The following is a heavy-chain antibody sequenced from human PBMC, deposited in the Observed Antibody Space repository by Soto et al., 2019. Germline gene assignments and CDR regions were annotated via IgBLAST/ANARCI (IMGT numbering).Heavy chain of an antibody. V-gene: IGHV1-2*04. CDR1: GYTFAGYY. D-gene: IGHD3-10*01. CDR2: INPNSGGT. CDR3: ARGGSGSSPSRAFDT. J-gene: IGHJ3*02. Sequence: ASVKVSCKASGYTFAGYYMHWVRQAPGQGLEWMGWINPNSGGTNYAQKFQGWVTMTRDTSISTAYMELSRLRSDDTAVYYCARGGSGSSPSRAFDTWGQGTMVTVSS.